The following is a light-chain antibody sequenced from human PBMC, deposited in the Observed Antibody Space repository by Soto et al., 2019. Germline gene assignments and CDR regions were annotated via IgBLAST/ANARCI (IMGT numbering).Light chain of an antibody. CDR3: QQYYNWIT. Sequence: EILMTQSPATLSGSPGESATLSCRASQSVAGNLAWYQQKPGQAPRLLIHGASTRATGIPARFSGSGSGTEFTLTITSMKSEDFAIYYCQQYYNWITFGQGTRLEIK. J-gene: IGKJ5*01. CDR1: QSVAGN. CDR2: GAS. V-gene: IGKV3-15*01.